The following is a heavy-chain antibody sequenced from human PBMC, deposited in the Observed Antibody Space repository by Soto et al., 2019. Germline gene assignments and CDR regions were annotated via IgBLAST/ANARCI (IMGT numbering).Heavy chain of an antibody. J-gene: IGHJ6*02. V-gene: IGHV1-18*01. D-gene: IGHD3-16*02. Sequence: QVQLVQSGDEVKKPGASVKVSCKASGYIFVNYGIAWVRQAPGQGLEWMGWISPYTGNTHSATKVQGRLTMTTDTSTSTGYMGLGRLTSDDTAVYYCVMVDNFVTPTPQDVWGQGTIVTVSS. CDR2: ISPYTGNT. CDR1: GYIFVNYG. CDR3: VMVDNFVTPTPQDV.